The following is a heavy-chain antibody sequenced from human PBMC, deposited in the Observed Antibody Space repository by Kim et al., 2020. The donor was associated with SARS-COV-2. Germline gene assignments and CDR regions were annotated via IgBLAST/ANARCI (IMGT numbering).Heavy chain of an antibody. D-gene: IGHD2-15*01. CDR2: IYYSGST. Sequence: SETLSLTCTVSGGSISSSSYYWGWIRQPPGKGLEWIGSIYYSGSTYYNPSLKSRVTISVDTSKNQFSLKLSSVTAADTAVYYCARKDIVVVVAATRGWFDPWGQGTLVTVSS. J-gene: IGHJ5*02. CDR3: ARKDIVVVVAATRGWFDP. CDR1: GGSISSSSYY. V-gene: IGHV4-39*01.